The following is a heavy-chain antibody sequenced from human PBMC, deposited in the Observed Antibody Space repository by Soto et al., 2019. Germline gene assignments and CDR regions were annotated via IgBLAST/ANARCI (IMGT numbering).Heavy chain of an antibody. CDR2: ISGSGGST. Sequence: GGSLKLSLAAPWFTFYSYAMSWVRQAPGEGVERVSAISGSGGSTYYADSVKGRFTISRDNSKNTLYLQMNSLRAEDTAVYYCAKGKAVAGLGAFDIWGQGTMVTVSS. J-gene: IGHJ3*02. CDR3: AKGKAVAGLGAFDI. D-gene: IGHD6-19*01. V-gene: IGHV3-23*01. CDR1: WFTFYSYA.